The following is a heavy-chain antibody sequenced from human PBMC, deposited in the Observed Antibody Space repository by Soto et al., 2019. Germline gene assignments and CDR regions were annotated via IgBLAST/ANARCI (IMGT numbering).Heavy chain of an antibody. J-gene: IGHJ6*02. CDR3: AKDRIVMIRGVMNYYGMDV. Sequence: QVQLVESGGGVVQPGRSLRLSCAASGFTFSNYGMHWVRQPPGKGLEWVAFILYDGSDKYFADSVKGRFTISRDNSKNTLDLQMNSLRAEDTAVYYCAKDRIVMIRGVMNYYGMDVWGQGTTVTVSS. CDR1: GFTFSNYG. D-gene: IGHD3-10*01. CDR2: ILYDGSDK. V-gene: IGHV3-30*18.